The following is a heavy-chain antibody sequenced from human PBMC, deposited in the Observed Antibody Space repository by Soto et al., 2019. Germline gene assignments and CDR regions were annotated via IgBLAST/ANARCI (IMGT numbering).Heavy chain of an antibody. D-gene: IGHD1-1*01. J-gene: IGHJ5*02. CDR3: AKNETTRPWFDP. CDR1: GGSIRNGNYY. CDR2: IYYIGTT. Sequence: QVQLQESGPGLVKASQTLSLTCTVSGGSIRNGNYYWSWIRQLPGKGLEWIGNIYYIGTTSYNPSLMSRVIISIDTSKNQFSLELASVLAADTAVYYCAKNETTRPWFDPWGQGTLVTVSS. V-gene: IGHV4-31*03.